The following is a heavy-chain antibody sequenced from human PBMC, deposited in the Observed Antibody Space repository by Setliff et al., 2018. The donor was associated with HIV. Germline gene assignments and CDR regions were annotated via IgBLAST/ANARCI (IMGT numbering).Heavy chain of an antibody. J-gene: IGHJ6*02. CDR2: IYSSGST. CDR3: ARAEGATYYNFSYYYGMDV. V-gene: IGHV4-61*02. D-gene: IGHD3-3*01. Sequence: SETLSLTCTVSGGSISNGSYYWSWIRQPAGKGLEWIGRIYSSGSTKYNPSLKSRVAISVDTSKNQFSLKLSSVTAADTAVYYCARAEGATYYNFSYYYGMDVWGQGTTVTVSS. CDR1: GGSISNGSYY.